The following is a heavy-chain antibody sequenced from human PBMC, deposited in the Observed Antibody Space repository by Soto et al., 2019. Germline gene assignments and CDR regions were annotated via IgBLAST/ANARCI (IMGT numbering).Heavy chain of an antibody. D-gene: IGHD4-4*01. Sequence: QVQLVESGGGVVQPGRSLRLSCAASGFTFSSYAMHWVRQAPGKGLAWVAVISYDGSNKYYADSVKGRFTISRDNSKNSLYLQMNSLRAEDTAVYYCASPLCRDDYNWGYFDLWGRGTLVTVSS. J-gene: IGHJ2*01. CDR3: ASPLCRDDYNWGYFDL. CDR2: ISYDGSNK. V-gene: IGHV3-30-3*01. CDR1: GFTFSSYA.